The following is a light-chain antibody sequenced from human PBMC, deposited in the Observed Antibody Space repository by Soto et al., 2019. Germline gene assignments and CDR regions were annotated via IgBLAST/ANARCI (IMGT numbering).Light chain of an antibody. CDR1: QSISSW. Sequence: DIQMTQSPSTLSASVGDRVTITCRASQSISSWLAWYQQKPGKAPKLLIYDASSLESGAPSRFSGSGSGTEFTLTISSLQPDDFATYYCQQYNSYRWTFGQGTKV. CDR3: QQYNSYRWT. J-gene: IGKJ1*01. V-gene: IGKV1-5*01. CDR2: DAS.